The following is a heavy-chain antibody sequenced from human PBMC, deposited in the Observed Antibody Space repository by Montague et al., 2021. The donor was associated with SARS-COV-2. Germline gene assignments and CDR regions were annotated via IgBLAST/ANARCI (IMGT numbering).Heavy chain of an antibody. D-gene: IGHD1-26*01. CDR3: AHRRGLLLSDAFDI. J-gene: IGHJ3*02. V-gene: IGHV2-5*02. Sequence: PALVKPTQTLTLTCTFSGFSLSTSGVGVGWIRQPPGKALEWLALXYWDDDKRYSPSLKSRPTITKDTSKNQVVLTMTNMDPVDTATYYCAHRRGLLLSDAFDIWGQGTMVTVSS. CDR2: XYWDDDK. CDR1: GFSLSTSGVG.